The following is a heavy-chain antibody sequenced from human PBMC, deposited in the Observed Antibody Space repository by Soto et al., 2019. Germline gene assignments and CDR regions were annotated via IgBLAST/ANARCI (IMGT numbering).Heavy chain of an antibody. CDR2: IYYSGST. J-gene: IGHJ4*02. V-gene: IGHV4-31*03. CDR1: GGSISSGGYY. D-gene: IGHD3-22*01. Sequence: SETLSLTCTVSGGSISSGGYYWSWIRQHPGKGLEWIGYIYYSGSTYYNPSLKSRVTISVDTSKNQFSLKLSSVTAADTAVYYCARVLRGYYDSSGYTQNTFDYWGQGTLVTVSS. CDR3: ARVLRGYYDSSGYTQNTFDY.